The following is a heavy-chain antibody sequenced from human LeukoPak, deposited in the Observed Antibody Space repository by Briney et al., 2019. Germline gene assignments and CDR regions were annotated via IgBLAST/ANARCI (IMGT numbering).Heavy chain of an antibody. V-gene: IGHV7-4-1*02. D-gene: IGHD2/OR15-2a*01. J-gene: IGHJ3*02. CDR3: ASPGEDSTEDAFDI. CDR1: GCTFTSYA. Sequence: GASVKVSCKASGCTFTSYAMNWVRQAPGQGLEWMGWINTNTGNPTYAQGFTGRFVFSLDTSVSTAYLQISSLKVEDTAVYYCASPGEDSTEDAFDIWGQGTMVTVSS. CDR2: INTNTGNP.